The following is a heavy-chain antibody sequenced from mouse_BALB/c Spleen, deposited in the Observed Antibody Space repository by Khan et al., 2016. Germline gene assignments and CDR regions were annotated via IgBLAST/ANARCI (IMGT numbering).Heavy chain of an antibody. J-gene: IGHJ4*01. CDR3: GRRGWDEGYAMDY. Sequence: EVELVESGGGLVQPGGSLKLSCAASGFTFSSYTMSWVRQTPEKRLEWVAYISNGGGSTYYPDTVQGRFTISRDNAKNTLYLQMSSLKSEDTAMDYCGRRGWDEGYAMDYGGQGTSGTVSS. CDR1: GFTFSSYT. D-gene: IGHD3-3*01. V-gene: IGHV5-12-2*01. CDR2: ISNGGGST.